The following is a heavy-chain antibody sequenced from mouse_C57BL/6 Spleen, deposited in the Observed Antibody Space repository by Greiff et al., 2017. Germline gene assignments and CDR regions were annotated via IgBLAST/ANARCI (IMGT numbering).Heavy chain of an antibody. D-gene: IGHD1-2*01. Sequence: EVQLQQSGPVLVKPGASVKMSCKASGYTFTDYYMNWVKQSHGKSLEWIGVINPYNGGTSYNQKFKGKATLTVDKSSSTAYMELNSLTSEDSAVYYCATPITYYFDYWGQGTTRTVSS. CDR2: INPYNGGT. CDR1: GYTFTDYY. V-gene: IGHV1-19*01. J-gene: IGHJ2*01. CDR3: ATPITYYFDY.